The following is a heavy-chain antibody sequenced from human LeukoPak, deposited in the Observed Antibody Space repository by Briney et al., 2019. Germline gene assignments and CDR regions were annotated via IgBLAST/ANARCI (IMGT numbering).Heavy chain of an antibody. CDR3: ARAGQSSSGDYFDY. V-gene: IGHV4-61*09. J-gene: IGHJ4*02. CDR2: IYTSGST. D-gene: IGHD3-10*01. CDR1: GGSISSGSYY. Sequence: PSQTLSLTCTVSGGSISSGSYYWSWIRQPAGKGREWVGHIYTSGSTNYNPSLKSRVTISVDTSKNQFSLKLSSMTAADTAVYYCARAGQSSSGDYFDYWGQGTLVTVSS.